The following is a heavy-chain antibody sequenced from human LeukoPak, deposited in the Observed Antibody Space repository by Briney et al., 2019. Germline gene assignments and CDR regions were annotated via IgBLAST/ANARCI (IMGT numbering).Heavy chain of an antibody. J-gene: IGHJ4*02. V-gene: IGHV3-23*01. CDR1: GFTFSSFA. CDR3: AKYSSDWYDEY. Sequence: PGGSLRLSCAASGFTFSSFAMTWVRQAPGKGLEWVSAISGSGRYTYYADSVKGRLTISRDNSKNTLYLQMNSLRAEDTAVYYCAKYSSDWYDEYWGQGTLVTVSS. D-gene: IGHD6-19*01. CDR2: ISGSGRYT.